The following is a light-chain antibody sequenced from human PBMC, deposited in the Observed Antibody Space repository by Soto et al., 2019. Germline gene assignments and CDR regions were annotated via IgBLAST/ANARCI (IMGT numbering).Light chain of an antibody. CDR1: QSLVYSDGNTY. CDR2: QIS. CDR3: VQFSHFPRT. V-gene: IGKV2-24*01. Sequence: DIVLTQTPLSSPVTLGQPASISCRSSQSLVYSDGNTYLSWLQHRPGQPPRLLIYQISNRFSGVPDRFRGRGAGTDFTLKISRVEAEDVGVYSCVQFSHFPRTFGQGTKVEIK. J-gene: IGKJ1*01.